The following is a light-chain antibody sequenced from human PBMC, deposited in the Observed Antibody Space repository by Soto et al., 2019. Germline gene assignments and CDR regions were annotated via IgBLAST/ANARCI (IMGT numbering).Light chain of an antibody. CDR1: KVGDKY. CDR3: QAWDSSTDVV. Sequence: SYGLTQPPSVSVSPGQTASITCSGDKVGDKYACWYQQKPGQSPVLVIFQDNKRPSGIPERFSGSNSGNTATLTISGTQAMDEADYYCQAWDSSTDVVFGGGTKLTVL. J-gene: IGLJ2*01. V-gene: IGLV3-1*01. CDR2: QDN.